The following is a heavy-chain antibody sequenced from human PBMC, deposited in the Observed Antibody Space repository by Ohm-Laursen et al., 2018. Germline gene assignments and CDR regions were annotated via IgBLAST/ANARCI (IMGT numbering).Heavy chain of an antibody. CDR1: GYTFNGHY. CDR2: INPGGGSA. J-gene: IGHJ5*02. CDR3: AREYINGQGGFDP. V-gene: IGHV1-46*02. D-gene: IGHD2-8*01. Sequence: ASVKVSCKASGYTFNGHYMHWVRQAPGQGLEWMGIINPGGGSASYPQKFQGRVTVTRDTSTTTVYMELSSLRSEDTAIYYCAREYINGQGGFDPWGQGTQVTVSS.